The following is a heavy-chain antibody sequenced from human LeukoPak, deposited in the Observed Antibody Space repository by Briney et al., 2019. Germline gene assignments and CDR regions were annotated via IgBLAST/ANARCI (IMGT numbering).Heavy chain of an antibody. CDR2: ISYSGRT. CDR1: GGSISSYY. CDR3: ARLLRAYDSSGHFDY. D-gene: IGHD3-22*01. Sequence: PSETLSLTCTVSGGSISSYYWSWIRQPPGKGLEWIGYISYSGRTNYNPSLKSRVTISVDTSKNQFSLKLSSVTAADTAVYYCARLLRAYDSSGHFDYWGQGTLVTVSS. J-gene: IGHJ4*02. V-gene: IGHV4-59*08.